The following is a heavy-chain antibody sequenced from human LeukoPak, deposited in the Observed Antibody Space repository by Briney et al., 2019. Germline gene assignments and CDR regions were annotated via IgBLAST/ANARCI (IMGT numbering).Heavy chain of an antibody. CDR2: ISGSGGST. CDR3: ANPQLGWNYYYYGMDV. D-gene: IGHD6-19*01. V-gene: IGHV3-23*01. Sequence: GGSLRLSCAASGFTFSSYAMSWVRQAPGKGLEWVSAISGSGGSTHYADSVKGRFTISRDNSKNTLYLQMNSLRAEDTAVYYCANPQLGWNYYYYGMDVWGQGTTVTVSS. J-gene: IGHJ6*02. CDR1: GFTFSSYA.